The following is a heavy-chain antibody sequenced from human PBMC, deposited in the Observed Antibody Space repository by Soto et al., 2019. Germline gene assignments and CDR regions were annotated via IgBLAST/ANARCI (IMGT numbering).Heavy chain of an antibody. D-gene: IGHD1-26*01. J-gene: IGHJ1*01. CDR3: ARGRGRRGDS. CDR1: GGSFSGYY. V-gene: IGHV4-34*01. CDR2: INYSGTT. Sequence: QVQLQQWGAGLLKPSETLSLTCAVSGGSFSGYYWSWIRQPPGKGLEWIAEINYSGTTTYSPSLKSRVTISKDTSKNHFSLRLTSVTAADTATYYCARGRGRRGDSWGQGTLVIVSS.